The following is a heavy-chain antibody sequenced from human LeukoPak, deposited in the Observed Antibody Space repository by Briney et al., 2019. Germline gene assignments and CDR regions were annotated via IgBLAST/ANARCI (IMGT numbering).Heavy chain of an antibody. V-gene: IGHV3-30*18. CDR2: ISYDGSNK. CDR3: AKEIGQWLVRYFDY. CDR1: GFTFSSYG. D-gene: IGHD6-19*01. J-gene: IGHJ4*02. Sequence: PGGSLRLSCAASGFTFSSYGMHWVRQAPGKGLGWVAVISYDGSNKYYADSVKGRFTISRDNSKNTLYLQMNSLRAEDTAVYYCAKEIGQWLVRYFDYWGQGTLVTVSS.